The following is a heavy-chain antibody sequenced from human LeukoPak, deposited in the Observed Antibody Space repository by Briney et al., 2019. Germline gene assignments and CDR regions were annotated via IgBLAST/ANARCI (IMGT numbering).Heavy chain of an antibody. V-gene: IGHV4-59*01. CDR1: GGSISSYY. CDR3: ARSPGDFDY. CDR2: IYYSGST. D-gene: IGHD3-10*01. J-gene: IGHJ4*02. Sequence: SETLSLTCTVSGGSISSYYWSWIRQPPGKGLEWIGYIYYSGSTNYNPSLKSRVTISVDTSKNQFSLKLSSVTAADTAVYYCARSPGDFDYWGQGTLVTVSS.